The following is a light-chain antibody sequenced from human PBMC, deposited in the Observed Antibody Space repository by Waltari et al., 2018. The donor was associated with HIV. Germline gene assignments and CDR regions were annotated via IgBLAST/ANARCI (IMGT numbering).Light chain of an antibody. J-gene: IGLJ2*01. V-gene: IGLV2-14*01. Sequence: QSALTQPASVSGSPGPSITTSCAGTTSDIGIFDSVSWYQHHPGRAPQLMIFGVYSRPSGVSSRFSGSKSGNTASLTISGLQAEDEANYYCCSYTAIHTLIFGGGTKLTVL. CDR1: TSDIGIFDS. CDR2: GVY. CDR3: CSYTAIHTLI.